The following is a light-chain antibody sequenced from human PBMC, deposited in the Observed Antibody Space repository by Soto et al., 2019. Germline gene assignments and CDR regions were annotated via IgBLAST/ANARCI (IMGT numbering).Light chain of an antibody. CDR1: SSDVGGYNY. CDR2: DVS. J-gene: IGLJ1*01. V-gene: IGLV2-11*01. CDR3: CSYAGSYLNYV. Sequence: QSAPTQPRSVSGSPGQSVTISCTGTSSDVGGYNYVSWYQQHPGKAPKLMIYDVSKRPSGVPDRFSGSKSGNTASLTISGLQAEDEADYYCCSYAGSYLNYVFGTGTKVTVL.